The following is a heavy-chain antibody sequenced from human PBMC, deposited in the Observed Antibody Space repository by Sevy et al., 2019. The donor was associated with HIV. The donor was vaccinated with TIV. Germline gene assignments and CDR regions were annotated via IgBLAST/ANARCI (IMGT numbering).Heavy chain of an antibody. D-gene: IGHD3-3*01. V-gene: IGHV5-51*01. CDR3: ARQGQFGWFDP. J-gene: IGHJ5*02. CDR1: GYKFTTYW. Sequence: GESLKISCKGSGYKFTTYWIGWVRQMPGKGLEWMGTIYPGASDTRYSLSFQGQVTISADKSISTTYLQLSSLEASDTAMYYCARQGQFGWFDPWGQGTLVTVSS. CDR2: IYPGASDT.